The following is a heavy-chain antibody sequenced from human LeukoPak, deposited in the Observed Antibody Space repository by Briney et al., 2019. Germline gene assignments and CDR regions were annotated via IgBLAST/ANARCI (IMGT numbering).Heavy chain of an antibody. CDR1: GFIFSSYW. J-gene: IGHJ4*02. V-gene: IGHV3-48*01. CDR2: ISSTSKTI. CDR3: ASRFDY. Sequence: GRSLRLSCAAAGFIFSSYWMKWVRQAPGKGLEWISYISSTSKTIYYTESVKGRFTICRDNAKNSVYLQMDSLRAEDTAVYYCASRFDYWGQGTLVTVSS.